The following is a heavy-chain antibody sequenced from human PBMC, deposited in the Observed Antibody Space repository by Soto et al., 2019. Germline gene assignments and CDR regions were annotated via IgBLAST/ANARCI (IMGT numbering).Heavy chain of an antibody. V-gene: IGHV3-49*03. CDR1: GFTFGDYA. Sequence: GGSLRLSCAASGFTFGDYAMGWFRQAPGKGLEWVGFIRSKGYGGTIEYAASVKGRFTISRDESKGIADLHMNSLKIEDTALYYCARGLWFGELFYAYFDYWGLGTLVTVSS. CDR3: ARGLWFGELFYAYFDY. CDR2: IRSKGYGGTI. D-gene: IGHD3-10*01. J-gene: IGHJ4*02.